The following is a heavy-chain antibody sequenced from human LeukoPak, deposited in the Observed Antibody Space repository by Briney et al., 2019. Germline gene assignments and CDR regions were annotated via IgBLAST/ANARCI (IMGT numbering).Heavy chain of an antibody. CDR3: ARRHSSWYINWFDP. CDR2: IYYSGST. CDR1: GGSISSSSYY. J-gene: IGHJ5*02. Sequence: PSETLSLTCTVPGGSISSSSYYWGWIRQPPGKGLEWIRSIYYSGSTYYNPSLKSRVTISVDTSKNQFSLKLSPVTAADTAVYYCARRHSSWYINWFDPWGQGTLVTVSS. D-gene: IGHD6-13*01. V-gene: IGHV4-39*07.